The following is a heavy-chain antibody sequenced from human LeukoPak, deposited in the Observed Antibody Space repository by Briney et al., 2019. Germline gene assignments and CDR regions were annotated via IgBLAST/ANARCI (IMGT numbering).Heavy chain of an antibody. CDR2: VYYSGNT. CDR1: GGSISTYY. V-gene: IGHV4-59*01. D-gene: IGHD3-22*01. Sequence: SETLSLTCSVSGGSISTYYYSWIRQPPGKELEWIGYVYYSGNTNYNPSLKSRVTISLDTSKNHLSLKMTSVTAADTAVYYCARGLYYYDSSAYDPAFDIWGQGTMVTVSS. J-gene: IGHJ3*02. CDR3: ARGLYYYDSSAYDPAFDI.